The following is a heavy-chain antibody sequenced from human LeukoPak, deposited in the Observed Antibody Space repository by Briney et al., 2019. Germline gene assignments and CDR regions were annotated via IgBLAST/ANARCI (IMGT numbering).Heavy chain of an antibody. D-gene: IGHD3-3*01. CDR3: AKLPAEWLLYQVPDY. J-gene: IGHJ4*02. CDR1: GFTFSSYG. V-gene: IGHV3-30*02. Sequence: GGSLRLSCAASGFTFSSYGMHWVRQAPGKGLEWVAFIRYDGSNKYYADSVKGRFTISRDNSKNTLYLQTNSLRAEDTAVYYCAKLPAEWLLYQVPDYWGQGTLVTVSS. CDR2: IRYDGSNK.